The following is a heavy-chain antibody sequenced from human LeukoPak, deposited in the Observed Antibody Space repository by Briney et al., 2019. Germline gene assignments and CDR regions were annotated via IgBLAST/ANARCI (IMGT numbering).Heavy chain of an antibody. V-gene: IGHV4-59*08. Sequence: PSETLSLTCTVSGGSISSYYWSWIRQPPGKGLEWIGYIYYSGSTNYNPSLKSRVTISVDTSKNQFSLKLSSVTAADTAVYYCARQDNWNWNWSDPWGQGTLVTVSS. CDR3: ARQDNWNWNWSDP. D-gene: IGHD1-7*01. J-gene: IGHJ5*02. CDR1: GGSISSYY. CDR2: IYYSGST.